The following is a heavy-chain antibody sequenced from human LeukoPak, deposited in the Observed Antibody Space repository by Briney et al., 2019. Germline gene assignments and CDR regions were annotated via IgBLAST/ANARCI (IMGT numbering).Heavy chain of an antibody. D-gene: IGHD1-26*01. V-gene: IGHV3-53*01. CDR2: IYSAASK. Sequence: GGSLRLSCAVSGFSVSSNYMSWVRQAPGKGLEWVSVIYSAASKYCADTVKDTFTIPRATYKNTLYVQMNSMRAEDTAVYNCAREWATSGRYFDSWGQGTLVTVSS. J-gene: IGHJ4*02. CDR3: AREWATSGRYFDS. CDR1: GFSVSSNY.